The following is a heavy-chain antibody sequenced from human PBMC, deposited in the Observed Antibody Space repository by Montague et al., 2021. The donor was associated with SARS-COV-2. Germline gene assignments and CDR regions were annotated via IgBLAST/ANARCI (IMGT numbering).Heavy chain of an antibody. D-gene: IGHD5-24*01. Sequence: SLRLSCAASGSTFNDYAMHWVRQAPGKGLEWVSGISWNSGNIAYADSVKGRFSISRDNAKNSLYLQMKGLRAEDTALYYCASAQDGYSPPDYWGQGTLVTVSS. CDR3: ASAQDGYSPPDY. CDR1: GSTFNDYA. J-gene: IGHJ4*02. CDR2: ISWNSGNI. V-gene: IGHV3-9*01.